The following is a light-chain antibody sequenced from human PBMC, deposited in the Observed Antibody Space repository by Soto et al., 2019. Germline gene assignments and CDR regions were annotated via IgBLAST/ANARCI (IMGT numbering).Light chain of an antibody. V-gene: IGLV2-14*01. Sequence: QSALTQPASVCGSPGQSITISCTVTSSDVGGYNYVSWYQQHPGKAPKLMIYDVSNRPSGVSNRFSGSKSGNTASLTISGLQAEDEADYYCSSYTSSSTLVVFGGGTKLTVL. CDR1: SSDVGGYNY. CDR2: DVS. J-gene: IGLJ2*01. CDR3: SSYTSSSTLVV.